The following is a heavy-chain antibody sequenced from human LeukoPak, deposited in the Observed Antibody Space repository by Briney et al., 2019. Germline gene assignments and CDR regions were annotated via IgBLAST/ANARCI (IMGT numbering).Heavy chain of an antibody. CDR3: ARDGDTAMVSFYDI. CDR1: GGSISSYY. D-gene: IGHD5-18*01. CDR2: IYYNGRSIYYNGST. J-gene: IGHJ3*02. V-gene: IGHV4-59*01. Sequence: SETLSLTCTVSGGSISSYYWTWIRQPPGKGLGWIGSIYYNGRSIYYNGSTNYNPSLKSRVTISIDRSNNLFSLKLTSVTAADTAMYYCARDGDTAMVSFYDIWGQGTKVTVSS.